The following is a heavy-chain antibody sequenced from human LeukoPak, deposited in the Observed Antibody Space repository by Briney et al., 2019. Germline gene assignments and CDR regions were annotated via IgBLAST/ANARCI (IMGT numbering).Heavy chain of an antibody. D-gene: IGHD2-15*01. V-gene: IGHV3-23*01. CDR1: GFTFSGYA. J-gene: IGHJ4*02. CDR3: RKLVATLGPDY. Sequence: GGSLRLSCAASGFTFSGYAMSWGRQAPGKGLEWVSSISAVGGSTYYADSVKGQFTISRDNSKNALYLKMNNTGAEDTAFSSCRKLVATLGPDYWGQGTLVTVSS. CDR2: ISAVGGST.